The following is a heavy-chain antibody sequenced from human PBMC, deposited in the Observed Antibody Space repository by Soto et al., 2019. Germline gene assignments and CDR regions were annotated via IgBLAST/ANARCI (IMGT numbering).Heavy chain of an antibody. CDR1: GYTFTNHH. CDR2: INPRGGGT. J-gene: IGHJ4*02. Sequence: ASVKVSCKASGYTFTNHHMHWVRQVPGEGLEWMGMINPRGGGTNYPQKFQGRVTMTRDTSTGTAYMELSSLRSEDTAVYYCARGITLPTPLDYWGQGTLVTVSS. CDR3: ARGITLPTPLDY. D-gene: IGHD1-20*01. V-gene: IGHV1-46*01.